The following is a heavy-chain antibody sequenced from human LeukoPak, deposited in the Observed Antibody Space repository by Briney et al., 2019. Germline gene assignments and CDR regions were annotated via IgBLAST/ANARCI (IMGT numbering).Heavy chain of an antibody. CDR1: GFTVSSNY. Sequence: GGSLRLSCAASGFTVSSNYMSWVRQAPGKGLEWVSVIYSGGSTYYADSVKGRFTISRDKSKNTMYLQMNSLRAEDTAVYYCAKDVRGAAADPDNWFDPWGQGTLVTVSS. V-gene: IGHV3-53*01. J-gene: IGHJ5*02. CDR2: IYSGGST. CDR3: AKDVRGAAADPDNWFDP. D-gene: IGHD6-13*01.